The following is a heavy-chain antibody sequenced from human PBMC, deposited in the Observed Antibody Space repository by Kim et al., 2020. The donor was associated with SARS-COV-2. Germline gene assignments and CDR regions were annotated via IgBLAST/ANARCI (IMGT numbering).Heavy chain of an antibody. V-gene: IGHV4-39*02. Sequence: SETLSLTCTVSGGSISSSSYYWGWIRQPPGKGLEWIGSIYYSGSTYYNPSLKSRVTISVDTSKNQFSLKLSSVTAADTAVYYCARDTIEMATISRWFDPWGQGTLVTVSS. CDR1: GGSISSSSYY. CDR2: IYYSGST. D-gene: IGHD5-12*01. J-gene: IGHJ5*02. CDR3: ARDTIEMATISRWFDP.